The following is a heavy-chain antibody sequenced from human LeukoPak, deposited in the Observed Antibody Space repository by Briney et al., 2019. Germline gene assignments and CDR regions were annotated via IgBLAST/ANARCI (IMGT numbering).Heavy chain of an antibody. V-gene: IGHV4-34*01. CDR2: INDSVST. CDR1: GGSLSGYY. Sequence: LETLSLTCAVYGGSLSGYYWSWIRQPPGKGLEWIGEINDSVSTNYNPSLKSRVTISVDTSKNQFSLKLSSVTAADTAVYYCARGRVRGYCRSTSCYYYYGMDVWGQGTTVTVSS. D-gene: IGHD2-2*01. J-gene: IGHJ6*02. CDR3: ARGRVRGYCRSTSCYYYYGMDV.